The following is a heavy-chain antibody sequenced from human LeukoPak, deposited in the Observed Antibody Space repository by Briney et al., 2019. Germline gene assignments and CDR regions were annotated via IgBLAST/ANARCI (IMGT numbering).Heavy chain of an antibody. D-gene: IGHD4-11*01. CDR3: AKTTVTSEEYYYYYMDV. Sequence: ASVKVSCKTSGYTFTSYGVSWVRQAPGQGLEWLGWIVTYNGNTYYSQKFQGRVTMTTDTSTSTAYLELRSLRSDDTAVYYCAKTTVTSEEYYYYYMDVWGKGTMVTVSS. V-gene: IGHV1-18*01. CDR2: IVTYNGNT. CDR1: GYTFTSYG. J-gene: IGHJ6*03.